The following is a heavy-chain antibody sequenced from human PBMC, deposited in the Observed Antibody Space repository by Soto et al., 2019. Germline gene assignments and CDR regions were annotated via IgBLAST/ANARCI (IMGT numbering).Heavy chain of an antibody. CDR2: IYHSGST. J-gene: IGHJ6*02. CDR1: GGSISSGGYS. V-gene: IGHV4-30-2*01. Sequence: SATLSLTCAVSGGSISSGGYSWSWIRQPPGKGLEWIGYIYHSGSTYYNQSLKSRVTISVDRSKNQFSLKLSSVTAADTALYYCARIVASNYYYYGMDVWGQGTTVTVSS. CDR3: ARIVASNYYYYGMDV. D-gene: IGHD5-12*01.